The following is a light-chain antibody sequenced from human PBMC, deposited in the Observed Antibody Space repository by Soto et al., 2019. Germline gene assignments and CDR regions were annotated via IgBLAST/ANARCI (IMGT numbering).Light chain of an antibody. CDR1: SSNIGAGYD. V-gene: IGLV1-40*01. CDR2: GNS. Sequence: QSVLTQPPSVSGAPGQRVTISCTGSSSNIGAGYDVHWYQQLPGTAPKLLIYGNSNRPSGVPDRFSGSKSGTSASLAITGLQAEDEAYYYCQSYDSSLSGSVVFGRGTKLTVL. J-gene: IGLJ2*01. CDR3: QSYDSSLSGSVV.